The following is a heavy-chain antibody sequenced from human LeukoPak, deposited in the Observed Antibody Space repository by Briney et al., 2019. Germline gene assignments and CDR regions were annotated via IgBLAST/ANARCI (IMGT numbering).Heavy chain of an antibody. CDR2: ISSSSSYI. CDR3: ARDGVFVHYYDSSGYCDAFDI. D-gene: IGHD3-22*01. Sequence: PGGSLRLSCAASGFTVSSNYMSWVRQAPGKGLEWVSSISSSSSYIYYADSVKGRFTISRDNAKNSLYLQMNSLRAEDTAVYYCARDGVFVHYYDSSGYCDAFDIWGQGTMVTVSS. J-gene: IGHJ3*02. CDR1: GFTVSSNY. V-gene: IGHV3-21*01.